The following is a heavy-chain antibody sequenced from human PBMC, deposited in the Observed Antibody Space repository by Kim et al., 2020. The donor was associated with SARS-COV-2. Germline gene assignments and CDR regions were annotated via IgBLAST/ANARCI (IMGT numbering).Heavy chain of an antibody. CDR3: ARRGIAAAGFDY. D-gene: IGHD6-13*01. Sequence: SETLSLTCTVSGGSISSGGYYWSWIRQHPGKGLEWIGYIYYSGSTYYNPSLKSRVTISVDTSKNQFSLKLSSVTAADTAVYYCARRGIAAAGFDYWGQGTLVTVS. V-gene: IGHV4-31*03. CDR1: GGSISSGGYY. J-gene: IGHJ4*02. CDR2: IYYSGST.